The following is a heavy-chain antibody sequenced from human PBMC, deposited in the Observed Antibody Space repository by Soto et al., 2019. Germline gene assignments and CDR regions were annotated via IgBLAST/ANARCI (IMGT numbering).Heavy chain of an antibody. CDR2: ISSSSSTI. V-gene: IGHV3-48*01. CDR1: GFTFSSSW. D-gene: IGHD6-19*01. CDR3: ARDDSSGWYRKPAEYFQH. J-gene: IGHJ1*01. Sequence: PGGSLRLSCAASGFTFSSSWMNWVRQTPGKGLEWVSYISSSSSTIYYADSVKGRFTISRDNAKNSLYLQMNSLRAEDTAVYYCARDDSSGWYRKPAEYFQHWGQGTLVTVSS.